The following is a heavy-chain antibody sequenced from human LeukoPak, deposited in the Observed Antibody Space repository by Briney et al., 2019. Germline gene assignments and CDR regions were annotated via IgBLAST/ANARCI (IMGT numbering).Heavy chain of an antibody. D-gene: IGHD6-13*01. CDR3: ARERAGGTDYYYYYMDV. Sequence: QPGGSLRLSCAASGFTFSSYAMHWVRQAPGKGLEWVAVISYDGSNKYYADSVKGRFTISRDNSKNTLYLQMNSLRAEDTAVYYCARERAGGTDYYYYYMDVWGKGTTVTVSS. V-gene: IGHV3-30*04. J-gene: IGHJ6*03. CDR1: GFTFSSYA. CDR2: ISYDGSNK.